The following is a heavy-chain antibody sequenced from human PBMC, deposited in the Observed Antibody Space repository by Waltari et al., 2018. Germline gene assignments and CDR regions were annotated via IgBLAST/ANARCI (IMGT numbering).Heavy chain of an antibody. CDR1: GFIFSNYA. CDR2: VDGGGTRT. J-gene: IGHJ4*02. V-gene: IGHV3-23*03. CDR3: AKVLWSNGLLHLGPYDS. D-gene: IGHD3-16*01. Sequence: EVHLGESGGGLVQPEASLRLSCAASGFIFSNYAMSWVRQTPGEGREWGSGVDGGGTRTKYADSVEGRFTISRDIATNTLYLQLNDLRADDTAIYYCAKVLWSNGLLHLGPYDSWGQGVLVTVAS.